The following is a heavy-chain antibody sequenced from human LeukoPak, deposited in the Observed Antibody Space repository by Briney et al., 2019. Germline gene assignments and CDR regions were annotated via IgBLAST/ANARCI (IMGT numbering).Heavy chain of an antibody. Sequence: GGSLRLSCAASGFTFSSYAMSWVRQAPGKGLEWVSAISDSGGSTYYADSVKGRFIISRDNSKNTLYLQMNSLRAEDTAVYYCAMHVGYCSSTSCSPGGTFDYWGQGTLVTVSS. J-gene: IGHJ4*02. CDR2: ISDSGGST. V-gene: IGHV3-23*01. D-gene: IGHD2-2*01. CDR3: AMHVGYCSSTSCSPGGTFDY. CDR1: GFTFSSYA.